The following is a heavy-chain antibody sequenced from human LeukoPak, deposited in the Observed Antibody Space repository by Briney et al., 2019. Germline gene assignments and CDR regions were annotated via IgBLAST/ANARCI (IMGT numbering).Heavy chain of an antibody. V-gene: IGHV3-15*01. CDR2: VKSETDGGTT. CDR3: YASGRGP. D-gene: IGHD3-10*01. Sequence: GGSLRLSCAASGFTFSNAWMTWVRQAPGKGLEWVGRVKSETDGGTTNYAAPVKGRFTISRDDSKNTVFLQMDSLKSEDTAVYFCYASGRGPWGQGTLVTVSS. CDR1: GFTFSNAW. J-gene: IGHJ5*02.